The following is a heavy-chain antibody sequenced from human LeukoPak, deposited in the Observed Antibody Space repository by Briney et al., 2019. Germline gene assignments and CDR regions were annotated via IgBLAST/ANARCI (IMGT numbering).Heavy chain of an antibody. Sequence: ASVKVSCKASGYTFTSYDINWVRQATGQGLEWMGWMKPNSGNIVYAQKFPCRVTITRNTSISTPYMELSSLRSEDTAVYYCARAGPIDYYDSSGYYLYYFDYWGQGTLVTVSS. CDR3: ARAGPIDYYDSSGYYLYYFDY. CDR2: MKPNSGNI. CDR1: GYTFTSYD. D-gene: IGHD3-22*01. J-gene: IGHJ4*02. V-gene: IGHV1-8*01.